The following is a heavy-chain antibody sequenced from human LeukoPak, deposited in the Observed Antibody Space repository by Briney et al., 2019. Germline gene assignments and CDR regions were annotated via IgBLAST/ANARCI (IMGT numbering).Heavy chain of an antibody. CDR3: ARANQTPYDSSGFFYYYYYYMDV. J-gene: IGHJ6*03. CDR2: INHSGST. V-gene: IGHV4-34*01. Sequence: SETLSLTCAVYGGSFSGYYWSWIRQPPGKGLEWIGEINHSGSTNYNPSLKSRVTISVDTSKNQFSLKLSSVTAADTAVYYCARANQTPYDSSGFFYYYYYYMDVWGKGTTVTISS. CDR1: GGSFSGYY. D-gene: IGHD3-22*01.